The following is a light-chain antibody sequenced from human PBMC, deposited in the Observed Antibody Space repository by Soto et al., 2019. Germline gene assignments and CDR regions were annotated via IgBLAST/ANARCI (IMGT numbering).Light chain of an antibody. V-gene: IGLV2-14*03. Sequence: QSELTQPASVSGSPRQSITIFCPGTSSDVGGYNYVSWYQHHPGNAPKLLIYDVSTRPSGVSNRFSGSKSGNTASLTISGLQAEDEADYYCSSYTRSSTRVFGTGTKVTVL. CDR1: SSDVGGYNY. J-gene: IGLJ1*01. CDR2: DVS. CDR3: SSYTRSSTRV.